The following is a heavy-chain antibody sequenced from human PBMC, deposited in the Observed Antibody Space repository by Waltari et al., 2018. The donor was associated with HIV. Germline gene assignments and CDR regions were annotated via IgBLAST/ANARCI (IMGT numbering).Heavy chain of an antibody. D-gene: IGHD6-13*01. Sequence: EVQLVDSGGGLVKPGGSLRLSCAASGFTFSDYSMNWVRQSPGKGLEWVSSITSSGSFIYYADSVKGRFTISRDNAQNSMYLQMNNLGADDSAMYYCARDSRGTSWSLNWFDPWGQGTLVTVSS. V-gene: IGHV3-21*02. CDR3: ARDSRGTSWSLNWFDP. CDR2: ITSSGSFI. J-gene: IGHJ5*02. CDR1: GFTFSDYS.